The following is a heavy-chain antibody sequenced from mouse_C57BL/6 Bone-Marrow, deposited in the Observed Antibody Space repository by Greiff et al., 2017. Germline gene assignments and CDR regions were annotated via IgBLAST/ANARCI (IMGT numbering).Heavy chain of an antibody. D-gene: IGHD1-1*01. CDR2: ISSGGSYT. CDR3: ARHSDFFITTVVAEYFDV. CDR1: GFTFSSYG. V-gene: IGHV5-6*01. J-gene: IGHJ1*03. Sequence: EVKVVESGGDLVKPGGSLKLSCAASGFTFSSYGMSWVRQTPDKRLEWVATISSGGSYTYYPDSVKGRFTISRDNAKNTLYLQMSSLKSEDTAMYYCARHSDFFITTVVAEYFDVWGTGTTVTVSS.